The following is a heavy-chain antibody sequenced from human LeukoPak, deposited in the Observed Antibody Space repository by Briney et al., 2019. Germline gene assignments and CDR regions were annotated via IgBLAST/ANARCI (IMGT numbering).Heavy chain of an antibody. CDR3: ARGGRGTGNNRLPRPSYYYYYYMDV. Sequence: SETLSLTCTVSGGSISSSSYYWGWIRQPPGKGLEWIGSIYYSGSTYYNPSLKSRVTISVDTSKNQFSLKLSSVTAADTAVYYCARGGRGTGNNRLPRPSYYYYYYMDVWGKGTTVTVSS. V-gene: IGHV4-39*07. CDR1: GGSISSSSYY. D-gene: IGHD3/OR15-3a*01. J-gene: IGHJ6*03. CDR2: IYYSGST.